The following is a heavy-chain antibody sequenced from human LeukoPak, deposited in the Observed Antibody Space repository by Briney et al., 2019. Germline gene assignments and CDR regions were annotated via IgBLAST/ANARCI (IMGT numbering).Heavy chain of an antibody. CDR2: ISDADGSIT. Sequence: PGGSLRLSCAASGFTFSSCWLHWVRQALGKGLVWVSRISDADGSITDYADSVRGRFTISRDTAKNTLYLEMNSLGAEDTAVYYCARDLSGYSDYWGQGTLVTVSS. J-gene: IGHJ4*02. V-gene: IGHV3-74*01. CDR1: GFTFSSCW. D-gene: IGHD2-15*01. CDR3: ARDLSGYSDY.